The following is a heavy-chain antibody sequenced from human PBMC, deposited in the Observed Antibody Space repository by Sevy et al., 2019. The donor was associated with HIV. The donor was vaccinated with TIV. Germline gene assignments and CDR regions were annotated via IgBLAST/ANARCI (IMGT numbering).Heavy chain of an antibody. D-gene: IGHD1-26*01. CDR2: IKEDGSAK. CDR3: ARDSPGYGGYSY. CDR1: RFTFKTYW. J-gene: IGHJ4*01. Sequence: GGSLRLSCAASRFTFKTYWMSWVRQAPGKGLEWVGNIKEDGSAKYYADSVRGRFTISGDNAKNSLYLQMSSLRVEDTAVYYCARDSPGYGGYSYWGQGTPVTVSS. V-gene: IGHV3-7*01.